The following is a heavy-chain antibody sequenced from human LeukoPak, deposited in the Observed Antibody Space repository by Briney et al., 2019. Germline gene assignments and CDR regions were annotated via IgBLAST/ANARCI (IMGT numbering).Heavy chain of an antibody. Sequence: QPGRSLRLSCAASGFTLDDYAMHWVRQAPGKGLEWVSGISWNSGSIGYADSVKGRFTISRDNAKNSLYLQMNSLRAEDTAVYYCAREESGWFDPWGQGTLVTVSS. CDR2: ISWNSGSI. J-gene: IGHJ5*02. CDR1: GFTLDDYA. V-gene: IGHV3-9*01. CDR3: AREESGWFDP.